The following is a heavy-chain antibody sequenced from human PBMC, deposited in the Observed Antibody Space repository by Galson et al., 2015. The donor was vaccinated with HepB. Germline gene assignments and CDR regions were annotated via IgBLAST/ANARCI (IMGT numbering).Heavy chain of an antibody. CDR2: IDLDGGK. CDR3: ARVLGYNTGWYAFDM. J-gene: IGHJ3*02. Sequence: PALVKPTQTLTLTCTFSGFSLSTGGMRMSWIRQPPGKALEWLARIDLDGGKFYSTSLKSRLTISKDTSKNQVVLTMTNMDPVDTATYYCARVLGYNTGWYAFDMWGQGTVVTVSS. V-gene: IGHV2-70*04. D-gene: IGHD6-19*01. CDR1: GFSLSTGGMR.